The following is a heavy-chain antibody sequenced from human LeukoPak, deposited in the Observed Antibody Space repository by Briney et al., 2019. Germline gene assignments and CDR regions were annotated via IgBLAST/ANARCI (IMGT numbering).Heavy chain of an antibody. CDR1: GYSFTSYW. V-gene: IGHV5-51*01. J-gene: IGHJ5*02. CDR2: IYPGDSDT. CDR3: ARHQERYCSSTSCYEGGWFDP. D-gene: IGHD2-2*01. Sequence: GESLKISCKGSGYSFTSYWIGWVRQMPGKGLEWMGIIYPGDSDTRYSPSLQGQVTISADKSISTAYLQWSSLKASDTAMYYCARHQERYCSSTSCYEGGWFDPWGQGTLVTVSS.